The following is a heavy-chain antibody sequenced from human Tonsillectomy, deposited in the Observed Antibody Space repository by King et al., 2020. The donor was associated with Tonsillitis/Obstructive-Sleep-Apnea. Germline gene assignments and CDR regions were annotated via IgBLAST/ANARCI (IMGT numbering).Heavy chain of an antibody. J-gene: IGHJ4*02. CDR1: GGSISRSSYY. V-gene: IGHV4-39*01. CDR3: ARHGPGVSRSPFDY. D-gene: IGHD3-16*02. CDR2: IYYSGNT. Sequence: QLQESGPGLVKPSETLSLTCTVSGGSISRSSYYWGWIRQPPGKGLEWIGCIYYSGNTYYNPSLKSRVTISVDTSTNQFSLKLSSVTAADTAVYYCARHGPGVSRSPFDYWGQGTLVTVSS.